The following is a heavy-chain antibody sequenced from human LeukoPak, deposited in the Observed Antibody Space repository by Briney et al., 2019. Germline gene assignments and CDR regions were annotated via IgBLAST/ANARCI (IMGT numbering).Heavy chain of an antibody. CDR1: GGSISSISSNN. CDR2: IHYTGST. J-gene: IGHJ5*02. CDR3: ARLPTGYPNWFDT. D-gene: IGHD5-18*01. Sequence: SETLSLTCAVSGGSISSISSNNWAWIRQPPGKGLELIAAIHYTGSTYYNPSFMSRVTISVDTSKNQFSLKLNSLAATDTAVYYCARLPTGYPNWFDTWGQGILVTVSS. V-gene: IGHV4-39*01.